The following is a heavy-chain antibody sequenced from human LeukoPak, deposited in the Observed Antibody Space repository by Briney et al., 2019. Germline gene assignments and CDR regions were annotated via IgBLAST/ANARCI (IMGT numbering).Heavy chain of an antibody. Sequence: GGSLRLSCVASGFTFDDFAMHWVRQVPGKGLEWVSGIAWNGGRTAFADSVKGRLNISRDNEKNSLYLQMNSLRPEDTGFYYCTKDWGNVLKGGSWGMDVWGQGTKVTVSS. CDR3: TKDWGNVLKGGSWGMDV. D-gene: IGHD3-16*01. J-gene: IGHJ6*02. CDR2: IAWNGGRT. CDR1: GFTFDDFA. V-gene: IGHV3-9*01.